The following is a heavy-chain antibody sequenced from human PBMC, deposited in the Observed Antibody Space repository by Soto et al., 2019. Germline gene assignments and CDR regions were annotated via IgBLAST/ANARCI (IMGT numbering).Heavy chain of an antibody. J-gene: IGHJ6*02. V-gene: IGHV3-30-3*01. CDR1: GFTFSSYA. CDR2: ISYDGSNK. Sequence: GGSLRLSCAASGFTFSSYAMHWVRQAPGKGLEWVAVISYDGSNKYYADSVKGRFTISRDNSKNTLYLQMNSLRAEDTAVYYCARERYSSGWYNYYYGMDVWGQGTTVTVSS. D-gene: IGHD6-19*01. CDR3: ARERYSSGWYNYYYGMDV.